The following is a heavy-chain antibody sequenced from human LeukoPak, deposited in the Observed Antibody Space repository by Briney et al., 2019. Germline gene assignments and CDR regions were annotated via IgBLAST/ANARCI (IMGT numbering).Heavy chain of an antibody. CDR3: ARVVPHFGYCSSTSCYRNAFDI. CDR2: IIPIFGTA. D-gene: IGHD2-2*02. Sequence: SVKVSCKASGGTFSSYAISWVRQAPGQGLEWMGGIIPIFGTANYAQKFQGRVTITTDESTSTAYMELSSLRSEDTAVYYCARVVPHFGYCSSTSCYRNAFDIWGQGTMVTVSS. V-gene: IGHV1-69*05. CDR1: GGTFSSYA. J-gene: IGHJ3*02.